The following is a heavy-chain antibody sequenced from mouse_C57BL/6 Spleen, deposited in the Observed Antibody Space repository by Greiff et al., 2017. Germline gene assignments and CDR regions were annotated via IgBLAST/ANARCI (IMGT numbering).Heavy chain of an antibody. CDR1: GYAFTNYL. J-gene: IGHJ1*03. CDR2: INPGSGGT. Sequence: VQLQQSGAELVRPGTSVKVSCKASGYAFTNYLIEWVKQRPGQGLEWIGVINPGSGGTNYNEKFKGKATLTADKSSSTAYIQLSSLTSEDSAVYFCASRGIYYDYDDWYFDVWGTGTTVTVSS. D-gene: IGHD2-4*01. CDR3: ASRGIYYDYDDWYFDV. V-gene: IGHV1-54*01.